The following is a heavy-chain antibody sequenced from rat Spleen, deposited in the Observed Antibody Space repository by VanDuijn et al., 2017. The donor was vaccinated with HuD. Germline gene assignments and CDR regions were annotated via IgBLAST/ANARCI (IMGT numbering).Heavy chain of an antibody. D-gene: IGHD1-11*01. Sequence: QVQLKESGPGLVQPSQTLSLTCIVAGFSLTSYNVPWVRPPTGKGLEWMGVICTGGTTDYNSALKSRLSIGRDTSKRQVFLKMNSLQTDDTVIYFCARSYGGYTSNWFPYWGQGTLVTVSS. CDR2: ICTGGTT. V-gene: IGHV2-30*01. J-gene: IGHJ3*01. CDR3: ARSYGGYTSNWFPY. CDR1: GFSLTSYN.